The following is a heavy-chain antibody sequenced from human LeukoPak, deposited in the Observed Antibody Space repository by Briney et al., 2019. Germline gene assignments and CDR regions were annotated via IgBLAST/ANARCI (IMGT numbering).Heavy chain of an antibody. CDR1: GGSISSGGYS. Sequence: SETLSLTCAVSGGSISSGGYSWSWIRQPPGKGLEWIGYIYHSGSTYYNPSLKSRVTISVDRSKNQFSLKLSSVTAADTAVYYCARTYYYDSSGAFDHWGQGTLVTVSS. CDR3: ARTYYYDSSGAFDH. D-gene: IGHD3-22*01. J-gene: IGHJ4*02. CDR2: IYHSGST. V-gene: IGHV4-30-2*01.